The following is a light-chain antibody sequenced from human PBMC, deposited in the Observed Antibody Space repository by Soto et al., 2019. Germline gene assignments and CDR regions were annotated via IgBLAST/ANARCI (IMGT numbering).Light chain of an antibody. Sequence: QSALTQPASVSGSPGQSITISCTGTTSDVGSYNLVSWYQQHPGKAPKLMIYEVSKRPSGVSNRFSGSKSGNTASLTISGLQSEDEADHSCCSYAGSSSFVVFGGGPKLTVL. CDR1: TSDVGSYNL. J-gene: IGLJ2*01. V-gene: IGLV2-23*02. CDR3: CSYAGSSSFVV. CDR2: EVS.